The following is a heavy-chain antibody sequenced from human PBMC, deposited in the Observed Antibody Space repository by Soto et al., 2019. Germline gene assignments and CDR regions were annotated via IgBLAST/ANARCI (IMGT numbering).Heavy chain of an antibody. Sequence: PGESLKISCKGSGYSFTSYWIGWVRQMPGKGLEWMGIIYPGDSDTRYSPSFQGQVTISADKSISTAYLQWSSLKASDTAMYYCASHLVLLTASRRAYDICGQGTMVTVSS. CDR1: GYSFTSYW. J-gene: IGHJ3*02. CDR3: ASHLVLLTASRRAYDI. D-gene: IGHD2-21*02. CDR2: IYPGDSDT. V-gene: IGHV5-51*01.